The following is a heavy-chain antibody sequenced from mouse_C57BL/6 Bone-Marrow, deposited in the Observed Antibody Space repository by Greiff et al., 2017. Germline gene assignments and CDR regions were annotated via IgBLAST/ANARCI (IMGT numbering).Heavy chain of an antibody. J-gene: IGHJ1*03. CDR3: TRRGHWYCDV. CDR2: IRNKANNHAT. CDR1: GFTFSDDW. V-gene: IGHV6-6*01. Sequence: EVQLMESGGGLVQPGGSMKLSCAASGFTFSDDWMAWVRQSPEKGLEWVAEIRNKANNHATYYAESVNGRITIPRAGSKSSVYLQLNSLIADDTGIYYCTRRGHWYCDVWGTGTTVTVAS.